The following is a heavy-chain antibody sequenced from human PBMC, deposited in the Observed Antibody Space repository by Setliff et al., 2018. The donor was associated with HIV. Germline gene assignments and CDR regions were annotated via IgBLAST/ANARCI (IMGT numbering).Heavy chain of an antibody. CDR1: GGSVSSTSNY. CDR3: VRQGAVTGHSLDS. Sequence: PSETLSLTCSVSGGSVSSTSNYWGWIRQPPGKGLEWIGSIYSSGSTYYNPSLKSRLTVSVDTSKNHFSLRLTSVTAADSAVYYCVRQGAVTGHSLDSWGQGALVTVSS. D-gene: IGHD6-19*01. J-gene: IGHJ4*02. V-gene: IGHV4-39*01. CDR2: IYSSGST.